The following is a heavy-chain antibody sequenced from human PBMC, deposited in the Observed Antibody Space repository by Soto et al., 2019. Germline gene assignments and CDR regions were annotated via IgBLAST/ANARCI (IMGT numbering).Heavy chain of an antibody. CDR2: ISGSGGST. Sequence: GGSLRLSCAASGFTFSSYAMSWVRQAPGKGLEWVSAISGSGGSTYYADSVKGRFTISRDNSKNTLYLQMNSLRAEDTAVYYCAKAPNIVLMVYAPFPWFDPWGQGTLVTVSS. CDR3: AKAPNIVLMVYAPFPWFDP. CDR1: GFTFSSYA. D-gene: IGHD2-8*01. J-gene: IGHJ5*02. V-gene: IGHV3-23*01.